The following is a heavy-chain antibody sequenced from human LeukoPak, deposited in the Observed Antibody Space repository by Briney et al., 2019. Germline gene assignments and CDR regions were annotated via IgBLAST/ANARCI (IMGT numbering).Heavy chain of an antibody. CDR1: GGSLRSSGHW. Sequence: SETLSLTCTVSGGSLRSSGHWWVWIRQPPGKGLEWIGSIHYSGKVYYNPSLKSRVTISVDTSKNQFSLKLSSVTAADTAVYYCARQERFLEWLPYYYYYGMDVWGQGTTVTVSS. D-gene: IGHD3-3*01. CDR3: ARQERFLEWLPYYYYYGMDV. J-gene: IGHJ6*02. CDR2: IHYSGKV. V-gene: IGHV4-39*01.